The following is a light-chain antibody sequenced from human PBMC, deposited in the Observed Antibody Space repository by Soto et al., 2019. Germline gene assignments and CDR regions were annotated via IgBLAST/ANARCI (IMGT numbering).Light chain of an antibody. V-gene: IGKV3-11*01. CDR3: QQRTSWSYT. CDR2: DTF. Sequence: EIALTQTPGTLSLSPGQRATLSCRASQSVGSTLAWYQQKPGQAPRLLIYDTFNRASGIPARFSGGGSGTDFTLTISSLEAEDFAVYYCQQRTSWSYTFGXGTXLEI. J-gene: IGKJ2*01. CDR1: QSVGST.